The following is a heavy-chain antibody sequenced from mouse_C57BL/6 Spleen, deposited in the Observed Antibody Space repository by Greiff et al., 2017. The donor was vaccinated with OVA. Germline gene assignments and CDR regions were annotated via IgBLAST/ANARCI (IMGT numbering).Heavy chain of an antibody. CDR2: IDPETGGT. V-gene: IGHV1-15*01. CDR1: GYTFTDYE. J-gene: IGHJ2*01. CDR3: TRDYDYGSNLFDY. Sequence: VKLVESGAELVRPGASVTLSCKASGYTFTDYEMHWVKQTPVHGLEWIGAIDPETGGTAYNQKFKGKAILTADKSSSTAYMELRSLTSEDSAVYYCTRDYDYGSNLFDYWGQGTTLTVSS. D-gene: IGHD1-1*01.